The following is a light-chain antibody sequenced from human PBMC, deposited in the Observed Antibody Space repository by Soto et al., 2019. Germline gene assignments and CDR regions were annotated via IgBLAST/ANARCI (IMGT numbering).Light chain of an antibody. J-gene: IGLJ2*01. CDR1: SSDVGSYNR. CDR3: SSYTSSSTPG. Sequence: QSVLTQPPSVSGSPGQSVTISCTGTSSDVGSYNRVSWYQQPPGTAPKLMIYEVSNRPSGVPDRFSGSKSGNTASLTISGLQAEDEADYYCSSYTSSSTPGFGGGTQLTVL. CDR2: EVS. V-gene: IGLV2-18*02.